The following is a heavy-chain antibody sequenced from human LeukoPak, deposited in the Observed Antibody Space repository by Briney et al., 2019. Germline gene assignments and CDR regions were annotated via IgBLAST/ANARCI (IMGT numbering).Heavy chain of an antibody. CDR3: ATDAPAHYCSGGSCYRPFDY. D-gene: IGHD2-15*01. J-gene: IGHJ4*02. Sequence: ASVKVSCKASGYTFTSYGISWVRQAPGQGLEWMGWISAYNGNTNYAQKFQGRVTMTEDTSTDTAYMELSSLRSEDTAVYYCATDAPAHYCSGGSCYRPFDYWGQGTLVTVSS. CDR1: GYTFTSYG. V-gene: IGHV1-18*01. CDR2: ISAYNGNT.